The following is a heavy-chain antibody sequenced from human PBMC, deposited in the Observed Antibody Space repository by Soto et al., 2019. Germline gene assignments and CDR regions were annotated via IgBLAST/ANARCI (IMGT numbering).Heavy chain of an antibody. CDR1: GGSISSYY. CDR2: IYYSGST. J-gene: IGHJ3*02. Sequence: SETLSLTCTVSGGSISSYYWSWIRQPPGKGLEWIGYIYYSGSTNYNPSLKSRVTISVDTSKNQFSLKLSSVTAADTAVYYCARRRRGAAAGTTDAFDIWGQGTMVTVSS. V-gene: IGHV4-59*08. CDR3: ARRRRGAAAGTTDAFDI. D-gene: IGHD6-13*01.